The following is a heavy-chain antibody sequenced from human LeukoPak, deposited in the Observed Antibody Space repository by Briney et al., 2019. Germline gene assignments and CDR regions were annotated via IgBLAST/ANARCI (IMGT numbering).Heavy chain of an antibody. CDR2: IIPIFGTA. J-gene: IGHJ5*02. CDR1: GGTFSSYA. V-gene: IGHV1-69*13. Sequence: GASVKVSCKASGGTFSSYAISWVRQAPGQGLEWMGGIIPIFGTANYAQKFQGRVTITADESTSTAYMELSSLRSEDTAVYYCARDRLGAVYGSGSYNWFDPWGQGTLVTVSS. CDR3: ARDRLGAVYGSGSYNWFDP. D-gene: IGHD3-10*01.